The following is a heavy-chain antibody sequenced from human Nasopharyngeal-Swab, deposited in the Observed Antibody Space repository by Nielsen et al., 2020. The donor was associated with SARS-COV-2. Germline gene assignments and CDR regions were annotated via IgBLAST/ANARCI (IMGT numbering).Heavy chain of an antibody. V-gene: IGHV1-18*01. CDR1: GYTFTSYG. CDR3: ARLLRYFDWLLTPYYFDY. D-gene: IGHD3-9*01. Sequence: ASVKVSCKASGYTFTSYGISWVRQAPGQGLEWMGWIGAYNGNTNYAQKLQGRVTMTTDTSTSTAYMELRSLRSDDTAVYYCARLLRYFDWLLTPYYFDYWGQGTLVTVSS. CDR2: IGAYNGNT. J-gene: IGHJ4*02.